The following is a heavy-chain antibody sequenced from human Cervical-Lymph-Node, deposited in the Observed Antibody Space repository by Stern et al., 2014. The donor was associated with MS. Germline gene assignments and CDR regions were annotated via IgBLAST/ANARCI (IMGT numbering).Heavy chain of an antibody. CDR3: ARGLERKVGRGY. V-gene: IGHV1-46*01. Sequence: QMQLVQSGGEVKKPGASVKVSCQASGYILTTYYIHWVRQAPGQGLEWMGIINPSDGSTEYAQRFQGRITMTRDTSTSTVYMELNSLRSEDTAVYYCARGLERKVGRGYWGQGTLVTVS. CDR1: GYILTTYY. D-gene: IGHD1-1*01. CDR2: INPSDGST. J-gene: IGHJ4*02.